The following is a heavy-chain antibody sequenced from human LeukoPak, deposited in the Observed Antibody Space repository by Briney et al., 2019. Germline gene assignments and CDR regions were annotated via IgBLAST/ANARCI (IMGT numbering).Heavy chain of an antibody. Sequence: GESLRLSCAASGFTFSSYGMHWVRQAPGKGLEWVAFIRYDGSNKYYADSVKGRFTISRDNSKNTLYLQMNSLRAEDTAVYYCAKLGYCSSTSCYEVGYWGQGTLVTVSS. CDR2: IRYDGSNK. D-gene: IGHD2-2*01. CDR1: GFTFSSYG. CDR3: AKLGYCSSTSCYEVGY. J-gene: IGHJ4*02. V-gene: IGHV3-30*02.